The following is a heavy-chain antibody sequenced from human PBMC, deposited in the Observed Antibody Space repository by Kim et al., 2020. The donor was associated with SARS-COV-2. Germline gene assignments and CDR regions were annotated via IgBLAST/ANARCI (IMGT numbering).Heavy chain of an antibody. CDR2: ISYDGSNK. V-gene: IGHV3-30*04. D-gene: IGHD5-12*01. CDR3: ARGSPSMAT. Sequence: GGSLRLSCAASGFTFSSYAMHWVRQAPGKGLEWVAVISYDGSNKYYADSVKGRFTISRDNSKNTLYLQMNSLRAEDTAVYYCARGSPSMATWGQETRGT. CDR1: GFTFSSYA. J-gene: IGHJ4*02.